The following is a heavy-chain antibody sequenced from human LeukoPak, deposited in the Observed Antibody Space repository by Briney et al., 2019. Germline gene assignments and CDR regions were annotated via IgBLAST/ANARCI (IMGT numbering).Heavy chain of an antibody. V-gene: IGHV3-53*05. J-gene: IGHJ4*02. CDR1: GFTVSSNH. CDR3: ARESGYSYGRGNFDY. CDR2: IYSGGST. D-gene: IGHD5-18*01. Sequence: GGSLRLSCAASGFTVSSNHMSWVRQAPGKGLEWVSVIYSGGSTYYADSVKGRFTISRDNSKNTLYLQMNSLRAEDTAVYYCARESGYSYGRGNFDYWGQGTLVTVSS.